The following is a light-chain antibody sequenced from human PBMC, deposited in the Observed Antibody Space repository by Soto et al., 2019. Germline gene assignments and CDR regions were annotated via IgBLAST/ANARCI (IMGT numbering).Light chain of an antibody. CDR1: QSVSSY. CDR3: QQYNDWPRT. V-gene: IGKV3-15*01. J-gene: IGKJ1*01. CDR2: GAS. Sequence: EIVMTHSPATLSVSPCERATLSFRASQSVSSYLAWYQQKPGQAPRLLIYGASTRATGIPARFSGSGSGTEFTLTISSLQSEDFAIYYCQQYNDWPRTFGQGTKVDIK.